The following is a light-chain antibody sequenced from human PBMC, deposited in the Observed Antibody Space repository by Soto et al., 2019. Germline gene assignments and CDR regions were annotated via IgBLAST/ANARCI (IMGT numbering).Light chain of an antibody. Sequence: QAVVTQPASVSGSPGQSITISCTGTSSDVGGYNYVSWYQQHPGKAPELMIYEVSDRPSGVSNRFSGSKSGNTASLTISGLQAEDEADYYCSSYTSSSTPYVFGTGTKLTVL. CDR3: SSYTSSSTPYV. CDR1: SSDVGGYNY. CDR2: EVS. J-gene: IGLJ1*01. V-gene: IGLV2-14*01.